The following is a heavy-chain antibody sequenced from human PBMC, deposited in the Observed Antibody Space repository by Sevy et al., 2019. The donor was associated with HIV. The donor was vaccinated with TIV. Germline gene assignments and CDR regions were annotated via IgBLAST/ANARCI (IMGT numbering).Heavy chain of an antibody. CDR2: RRYDGSTK. CDR3: AKGLGMVQGALLSDDI. D-gene: IGHD3-10*01. Sequence: GGSLRLSCAASGFTFRSYGMHWVRQAPGKGLEWVAFRRYDGSTKYYADSVKGRFTISKDNSKNTVYLQMNSLRGDDTSLYYCAKGLGMVQGALLSDDIWGQGTMVTVSS. V-gene: IGHV3-30*02. CDR1: GFTFRSYG. J-gene: IGHJ3*02.